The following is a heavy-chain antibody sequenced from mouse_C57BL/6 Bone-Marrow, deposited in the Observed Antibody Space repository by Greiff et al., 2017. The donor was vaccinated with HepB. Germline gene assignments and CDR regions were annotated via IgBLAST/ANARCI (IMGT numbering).Heavy chain of an antibody. D-gene: IGHD1-1*01. J-gene: IGHJ2*01. V-gene: IGHV3-6*01. CDR3: AREDYGSSYYFDY. CDR1: GYSITSGYY. CDR2: ISYDGSN. Sequence: EVKLQESGPGLVKPSQSLSLTCSVTGYSITSGYYWNWIRQFPGNKLEWMGYISYDGSNNYNPSLKNRISITRDTSKNQFFLKLNSVTTEDTATYYCAREDYGSSYYFDYWGQGTTLTVSS.